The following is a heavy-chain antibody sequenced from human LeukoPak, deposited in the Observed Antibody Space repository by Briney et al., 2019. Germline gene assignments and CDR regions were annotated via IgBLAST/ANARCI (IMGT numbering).Heavy chain of an antibody. Sequence: GGSLRLSCAASGFTVSSNYMSWVRQAPGKGLEWVSVIYSGGDTSYADSVKGRFTISRDNAKNSLYLQMNSLRAEDTAVYYCARHPVGAFDYWGQGTLVSVSS. CDR2: IYSGGDT. J-gene: IGHJ4*02. CDR1: GFTVSSNY. V-gene: IGHV3-66*04. CDR3: ARHPVGAFDY. D-gene: IGHD1-26*01.